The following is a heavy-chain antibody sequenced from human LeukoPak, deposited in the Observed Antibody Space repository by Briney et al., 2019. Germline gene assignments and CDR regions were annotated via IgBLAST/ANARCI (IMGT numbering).Heavy chain of an antibody. CDR1: GYTFTGYY. CDR2: INPNSGGT. V-gene: IGHV1-2*02. Sequence: ASAKVSCKASGYTFTGYYMHWVRQAPGQGLEWMGWINPNSGGTNYAQKFQGRVTMTRDTSISTAYMELSRLRSDDTAVYYCYGSGSYDDAFDIWGQGTMVTVSS. CDR3: YGSGSYDDAFDI. J-gene: IGHJ3*02. D-gene: IGHD3-10*01.